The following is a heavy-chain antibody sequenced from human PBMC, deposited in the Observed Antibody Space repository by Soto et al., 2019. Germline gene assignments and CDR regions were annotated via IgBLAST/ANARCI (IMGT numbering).Heavy chain of an antibody. CDR1: GYSFTSYW. D-gene: IGHD3-22*01. V-gene: IGHV5-51*01. CDR3: ARSGYYDSSGSSNYYYYGMNV. J-gene: IGHJ6*02. CDR2: IYPGDSDT. Sequence: PGASLKISCKGSGYSFTSYWIGWVRQMPGKGLEWMGIIYPGDSDTRYSPSFQGQVTISADKSISTAYLQWSSLKASDTAMYYCARSGYYDSSGSSNYYYYGMNVWGQGTTVTVSS.